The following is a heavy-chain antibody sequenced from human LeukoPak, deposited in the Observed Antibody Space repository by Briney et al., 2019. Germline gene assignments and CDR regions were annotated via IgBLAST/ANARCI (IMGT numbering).Heavy chain of an antibody. Sequence: QPGGSLRLSCAASEFTFNNYAMRWVRQAPGRGLDWVSAISGSGGTTYYADSVKGRFTISRDNSRDTLYLQMNSLRADDTAMYYCATDVGPIFFDYWGQGILVTVSS. CDR3: ATDVGPIFFDY. V-gene: IGHV3-23*01. J-gene: IGHJ4*02. D-gene: IGHD1-26*01. CDR1: EFTFNNYA. CDR2: ISGSGGTT.